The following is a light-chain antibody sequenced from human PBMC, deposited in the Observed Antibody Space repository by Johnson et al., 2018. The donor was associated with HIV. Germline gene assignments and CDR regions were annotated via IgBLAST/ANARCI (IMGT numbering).Light chain of an antibody. J-gene: IGLJ1*01. CDR3: GTWDSSLSAGL. V-gene: IGLV1-51*02. CDR2: ENN. CDR1: SSNIGDNY. Sequence: QSMLTQPPSVSAAPGQKVTISCSGSSSNIGDNYVSWYQQLPGTAPKVLIYENNERPSGIPDRFSGSRSGTSATLGITGLQTGDEADYYCGTWDSSLSAGLFGTGTKVTVL.